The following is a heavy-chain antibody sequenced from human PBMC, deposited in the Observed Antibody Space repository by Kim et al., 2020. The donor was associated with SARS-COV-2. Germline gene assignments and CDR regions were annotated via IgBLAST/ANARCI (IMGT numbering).Heavy chain of an antibody. CDR2: IYYSGST. D-gene: IGHD2-15*01. CDR3: ARHTWRSLGYCSGGSCYERVGWFDP. J-gene: IGHJ5*02. Sequence: SETLSLTCTVSGGSISSSSYYWGWIRQPPRKGLEWIGSIYYSGSTYYNPSLKSRVTISVDTSKNQFSLKLSSVTAADTAVYYCARHTWRSLGYCSGGSCYERVGWFDPWGQGTLVTVSS. V-gene: IGHV4-39*01. CDR1: GGSISSSSYY.